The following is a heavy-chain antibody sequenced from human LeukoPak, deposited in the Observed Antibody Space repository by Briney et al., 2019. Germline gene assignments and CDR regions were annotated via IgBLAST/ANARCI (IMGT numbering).Heavy chain of an antibody. CDR3: ARDLTTVAGGRFDP. CDR2: IFPIFGTA. V-gene: IGHV1-69*05. CDR1: VGTFSSDA. D-gene: IGHD4-11*01. J-gene: IGHJ5*02. Sequence: ASVKVSCEDSVGTFSSDAISWVRPDLGQGVEWMGGIFPIFGTANFAQQFTGRARMTTDESTSTAYMELSSLKSADSAGYYRARDLTTVAGGRFDPWGQGTLVTVSS.